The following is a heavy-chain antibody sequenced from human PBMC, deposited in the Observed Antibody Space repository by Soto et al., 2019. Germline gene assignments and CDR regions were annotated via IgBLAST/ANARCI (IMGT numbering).Heavy chain of an antibody. CDR3: AGSGYEILTGSYKKQRYFDY. Sequence: SETLSLTCTVSGDSLTTYYWNWIRQPPGKGLEWIGFIYYSGSTSYNPSIKSRVTISLDTSKSQVSLKLNSVTATDTAVYYCAGSGYEILTGSYKKQRYFDYWGRGTLVTVSS. V-gene: IGHV4-59*01. CDR1: GDSLTTYY. D-gene: IGHD3-9*01. CDR2: IYYSGST. J-gene: IGHJ4*02.